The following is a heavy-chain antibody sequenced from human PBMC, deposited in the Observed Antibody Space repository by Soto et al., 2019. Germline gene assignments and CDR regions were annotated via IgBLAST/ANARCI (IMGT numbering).Heavy chain of an antibody. D-gene: IGHD6-13*01. J-gene: IGHJ6*03. CDR3: ARESKAAAGFNLDYYYYMDV. V-gene: IGHV3-30*03. Sequence: GGSLRLPCAASGFTFSAYGMHWVRQAPGKGLEWVSVISHDGSIAYYADSVKGRFAISRDNSKDTLYLQMSSLTVDDTAVYYCARESKAAAGFNLDYYYYMDVWGKGTTVTVSS. CDR2: ISHDGSIA. CDR1: GFTFSAYG.